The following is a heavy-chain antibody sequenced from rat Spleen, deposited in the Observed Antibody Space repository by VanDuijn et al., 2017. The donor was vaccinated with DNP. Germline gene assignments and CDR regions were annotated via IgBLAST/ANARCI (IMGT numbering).Heavy chain of an antibody. CDR1: GYSITRNYR. V-gene: IGHV3-3*01. J-gene: IGHJ2*01. D-gene: IGHD1-7*01. Sequence: EVQLQESGPGLVKPSQSLSLTCSVTGYSITRNYRWNWIRKFPGNKLEWMGYVNSADSTYYNPSLKRRISITRDTSKNQFFLQLNSVTTEDTATYYCARQPTGMDYWGQGVMVIVSS. CDR3: ARQPTGMDY. CDR2: VNSADST.